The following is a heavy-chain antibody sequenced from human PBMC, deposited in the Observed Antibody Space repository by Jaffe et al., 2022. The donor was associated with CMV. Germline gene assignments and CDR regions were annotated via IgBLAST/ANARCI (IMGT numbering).Heavy chain of an antibody. V-gene: IGHV3-33*01. CDR3: ARADLAYCGGDCYSRGPVDYYYYGMDV. CDR1: GFTFSSYG. CDR2: IWYDGSNK. J-gene: IGHJ6*02. Sequence: QVQLVESGGGVVQPGRSLRLSCAASGFTFSSYGMHWVRQAPGKGLEWVAVIWYDGSNKYYADSVKGRFTISRDNSKNTLYLQMNSLRAEDTAVYYCARADLAYCGGDCYSRGPVDYYYYGMDVWGQGTTVTVSS. D-gene: IGHD2-21*02.